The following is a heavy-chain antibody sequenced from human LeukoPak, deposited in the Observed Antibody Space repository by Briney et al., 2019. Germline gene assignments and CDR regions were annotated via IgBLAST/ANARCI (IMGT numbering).Heavy chain of an antibody. V-gene: IGHV1-18*01. D-gene: IGHD3-10*01. CDR3: ARDMITMVRGVIVFDY. CDR2: ISAYNGNT. Sequence: VASVKVSCKASGYTFTSYGISWVRQAPGQGLEWMGWISAYNGNTNYAQKLQGRVTMTTDTSTSTAYMELRSLRSDDTAMYYCARDMITMVRGVIVFDYWGQGTLVTVSS. J-gene: IGHJ4*02. CDR1: GYTFTSYG.